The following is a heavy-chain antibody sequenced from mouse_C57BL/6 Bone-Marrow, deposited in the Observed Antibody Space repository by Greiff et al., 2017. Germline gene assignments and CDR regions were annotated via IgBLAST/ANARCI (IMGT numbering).Heavy chain of an antibody. CDR1: GFSFNTYA. D-gene: IGHD2-3*01. V-gene: IGHV10-1*01. CDR2: IRSKSNNYAT. CDR3: VRHDGYGGDWYFDV. J-gene: IGHJ1*03. Sequence: EVQGVESGGGLVQPKGSLKLSCAASGFSFNTYAMNWVRQAPGKGLEWVARIRSKSNNYATYYADSVKDRFTISRDDSESVLYLQMNNLKTEDTAMYYCVRHDGYGGDWYFDVWGTGTTVTVSS.